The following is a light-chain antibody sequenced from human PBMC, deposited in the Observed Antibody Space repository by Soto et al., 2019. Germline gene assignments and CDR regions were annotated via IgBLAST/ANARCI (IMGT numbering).Light chain of an antibody. CDR3: QQFAKSST. J-gene: IGKJ1*01. Sequence: IQMTQSPATLSASVGDRATITCRASHNIERWMAWYQQKRGRAPSLLIFDATTLHSGVPSLFSGGGSGTDFPLTISGLQPDDFATYYCQQFAKSSTFGQGTTVEIK. CDR1: HNIERW. CDR2: DAT. V-gene: IGKV1-5*01.